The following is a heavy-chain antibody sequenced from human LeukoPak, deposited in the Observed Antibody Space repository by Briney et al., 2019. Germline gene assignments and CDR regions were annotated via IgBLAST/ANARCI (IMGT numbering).Heavy chain of an antibody. CDR3: AREVISSSSHGVWFDP. J-gene: IGHJ5*02. CDR2: INPNTGGT. D-gene: IGHD2-2*01. CDR1: GYTFTAYY. V-gene: IGHV1-2*02. Sequence: ASVKVSCKASGYTFTAYYIHWVRQAPGEGLVWMGWINPNTGGTNYAQKFQGRVTMTRDTSISTAYMEMSRLRSDDTAVYYCAREVISSSSHGVWFDPWGQGTLVTVSS.